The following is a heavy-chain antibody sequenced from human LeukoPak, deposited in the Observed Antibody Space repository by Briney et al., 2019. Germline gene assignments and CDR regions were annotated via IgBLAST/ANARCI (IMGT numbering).Heavy chain of an antibody. D-gene: IGHD3-3*01. V-gene: IGHV4-34*01. CDR2: INHSGST. CDR3: ATYYDFWSGYYYYGMDV. Sequence: NPSETLSLTCTVSGGSISNYYWSWIRQPPGKGLEWIGEINHSGSTNYNPSLKSRVTISVDTSKNQFSLKLSSVTAADTAVYYCATYYDFWSGYYYYGMDVWGQGTTVTVSS. CDR1: GGSISNYY. J-gene: IGHJ6*02.